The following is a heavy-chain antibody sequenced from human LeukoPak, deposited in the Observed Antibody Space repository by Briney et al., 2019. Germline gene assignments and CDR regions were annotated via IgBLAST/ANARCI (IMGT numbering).Heavy chain of an antibody. CDR1: GGSIRSSYYY. D-gene: IGHD6-13*01. J-gene: IGHJ4*02. CDR3: GRIAAAAIADY. V-gene: IGHV4-39*01. CDR2: IYDSGST. Sequence: SETLSLTCTVSGGSIRSSYYYWGWIRQPPGKGLEWIGSIYDSGSTYYNPSLKSRVTISVDTSKNQFSLKLNSVTAADTAVYYCGRIAAAAIADYWGQGILVTVSS.